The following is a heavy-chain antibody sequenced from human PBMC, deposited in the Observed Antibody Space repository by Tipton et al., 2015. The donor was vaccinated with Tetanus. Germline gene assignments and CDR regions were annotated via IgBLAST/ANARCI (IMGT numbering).Heavy chain of an antibody. D-gene: IGHD1-26*01. J-gene: IGHJ5*02. V-gene: IGHV1-69*04. Sequence: QSGPEVKKPGSSVKVSCKASGGTFSSYAISWVRQAPGQGLEWMGRIIPILGIANYAQKFQGRVTITADKSTSTAYMELSSLRSEDTAVYYCASEAGVGAQGSWGQGTLVTVSS. CDR3: ASEAGVGAQGS. CDR2: IIPILGIA. CDR1: GGTFSSYA.